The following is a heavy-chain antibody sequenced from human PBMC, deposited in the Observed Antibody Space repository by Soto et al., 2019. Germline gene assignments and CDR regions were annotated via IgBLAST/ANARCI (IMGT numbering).Heavy chain of an antibody. Sequence: GASVKVSCKASGGTFSSYAISWVRQAPGQGLEWMGGIIPIFGTANYAQKFQGRVTITADESTSTAYMELSSLRSEDTAVYYCARDILMEAKYDYGGSLLDYWGQGTLVTVSS. D-gene: IGHD4-17*01. CDR3: ARDILMEAKYDYGGSLLDY. CDR1: GGTFSSYA. V-gene: IGHV1-69*13. J-gene: IGHJ4*02. CDR2: IIPIFGTA.